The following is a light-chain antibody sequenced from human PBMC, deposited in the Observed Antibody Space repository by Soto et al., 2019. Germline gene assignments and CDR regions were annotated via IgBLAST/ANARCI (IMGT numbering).Light chain of an antibody. CDR2: DDN. V-gene: IGLV1-51*01. CDR1: SSNIGGNS. Sequence: QSVLTQPPSVSAAPGQKVTISCSGSSSNIGGNSVSWYQQLPGTAPKLLIYDDNKRPSGIPDRFSGSKSGTSATLGITGFQTGDEADYHCGSWDSSLSAYVLGTGTKVTVL. CDR3: GSWDSSLSAYV. J-gene: IGLJ1*01.